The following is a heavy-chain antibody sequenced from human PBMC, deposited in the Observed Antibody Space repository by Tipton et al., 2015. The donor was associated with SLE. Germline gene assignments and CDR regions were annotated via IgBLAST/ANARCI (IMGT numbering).Heavy chain of an antibody. D-gene: IGHD6-13*01. V-gene: IGHV3-21*01. J-gene: IGHJ4*02. CDR2: ISSSSSYI. CDR1: GFTFSSYS. Sequence: SLRLSCAASGFTFSSYSMNWVRQAPGKGLEWVSSISSSSSYIYYADSVKGRFTISRGNAKNSLYLQMNSLRAEDTAVYYCARDYEGQQLAFDYWGQGTLVTVSS. CDR3: ARDYEGQQLAFDY.